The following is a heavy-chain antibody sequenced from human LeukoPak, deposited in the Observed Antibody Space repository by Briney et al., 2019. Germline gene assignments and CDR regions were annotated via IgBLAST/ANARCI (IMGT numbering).Heavy chain of an antibody. D-gene: IGHD1-26*01. CDR1: GGSISSGGYY. V-gene: IGHV4-31*03. J-gene: IGHJ4*02. Sequence: SETLSLTCTVSGGSISSGGYYWSWIRQHPGKGLEWIGHIYYSGSTYYNPSLKSRVTISVDTSKNQFSLKLSSVTAADTAVYYCARFADSGSYPDYWGQGTLVTVSS. CDR2: IYYSGST. CDR3: ARFADSGSYPDY.